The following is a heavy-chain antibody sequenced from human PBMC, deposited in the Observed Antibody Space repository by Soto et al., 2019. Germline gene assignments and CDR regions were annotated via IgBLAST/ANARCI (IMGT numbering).Heavy chain of an antibody. CDR1: VFTFSSYA. Sequence: VGSLRLSCGSSVFTFSSYAMSCVRHSPGKWLDWVSVISGSGGITYSADSVKGRFTISRDNSKNILYLQMNSLRAEDTAVYYCAKGITDTGGYYYYSMEVWGQGTAVSVSS. D-gene: IGHD3-16*01. J-gene: IGHJ6*01. CDR3: AKGITDTGGYYYYSMEV. V-gene: IGHV3-23*01. CDR2: ISGSGGIT.